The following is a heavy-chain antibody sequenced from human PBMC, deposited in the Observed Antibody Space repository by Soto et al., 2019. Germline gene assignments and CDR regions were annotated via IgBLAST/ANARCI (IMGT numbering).Heavy chain of an antibody. D-gene: IGHD6-6*01. V-gene: IGHV3-53*01. CDR1: GFTVSSNY. CDR3: ARDRFDSSSSLGYYYGMDV. J-gene: IGHJ6*02. Sequence: PGGSLRLSCAASGFTVSSNYMSWVRQAPGKGLEWVSVIYSGGSTYYADSVKGRFTISRDNSKNTLYLQMNSLRAEDTAVYYCARDRFDSSSSLGYYYGMDVWGQGTTVTVSS. CDR2: IYSGGST.